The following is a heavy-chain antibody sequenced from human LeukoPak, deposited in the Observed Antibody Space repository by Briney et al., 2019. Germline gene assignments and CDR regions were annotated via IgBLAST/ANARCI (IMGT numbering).Heavy chain of an antibody. CDR1: GFTFSNAW. D-gene: IGHD3-10*01. CDR2: ISSSSSYI. V-gene: IGHV3-21*01. J-gene: IGHJ3*02. Sequence: GALRLSCAASGFTFSNAWMSWVRQAPGKGLEWVSSISSSSSYIYYADSVKGRFTISRDNAKNSLYLQMNSLRAEDTAVYYCARDGIYGSGSYDAFDIWGQGTMVTVSS. CDR3: ARDGIYGSGSYDAFDI.